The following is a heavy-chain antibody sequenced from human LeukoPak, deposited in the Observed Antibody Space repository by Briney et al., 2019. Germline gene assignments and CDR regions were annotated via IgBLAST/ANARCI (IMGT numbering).Heavy chain of an antibody. Sequence: GGSLRLSCAASGFTFSNSAMNWVRQSPGKGLEWVPTINSGEGTYYADSVKGRFTISRDNSKSTLYLQMNSLRAEDTAVFYCAKSDSSAFYYKTFDIWGLGTLVTVSS. CDR3: AKSDSSAFYYKTFDI. D-gene: IGHD3-22*01. V-gene: IGHV3-23*01. J-gene: IGHJ3*02. CDR2: INSGEGT. CDR1: GFTFSNSA.